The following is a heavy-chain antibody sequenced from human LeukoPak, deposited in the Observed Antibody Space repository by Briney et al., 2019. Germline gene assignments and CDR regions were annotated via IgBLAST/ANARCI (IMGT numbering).Heavy chain of an antibody. CDR1: GFTFSSYA. CDR2: ISGSGGST. Sequence: GGSLRLSCAASGFTFSSYAMSWVRQAPGKGLEWVSVISGSGGSTYYADSVKGRFTISRDNSKNTLYLQMNSLRAEDTAVYYCAKGTLGYCSGGSCYPLDYWGQGTLVTVSS. J-gene: IGHJ4*02. V-gene: IGHV3-23*01. CDR3: AKGTLGYCSGGSCYPLDY. D-gene: IGHD2-15*01.